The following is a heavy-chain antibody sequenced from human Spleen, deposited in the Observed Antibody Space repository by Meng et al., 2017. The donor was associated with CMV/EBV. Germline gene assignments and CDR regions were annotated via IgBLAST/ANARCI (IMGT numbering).Heavy chain of an antibody. CDR1: GFTFDDYA. V-gene: IGHV3-9*01. CDR3: AKADIVVVVAAYFDY. J-gene: IGHJ4*02. D-gene: IGHD2-15*01. Sequence: LSLTCAASGFTFDDYAMHWVRQAPGKGLEWVSGISWNSGSIGYADSVKGRFTISRDNAKNSLYLQMNSLRAEDTALYYCAKADIVVVVAAYFDYWGQGTLVTVSS. CDR2: ISWNSGSI.